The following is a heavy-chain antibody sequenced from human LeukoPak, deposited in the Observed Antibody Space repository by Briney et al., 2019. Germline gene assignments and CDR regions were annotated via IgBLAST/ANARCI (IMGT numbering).Heavy chain of an antibody. Sequence: PGGSLRLSRAASGFTFSSYAMHWVRQAPGKGLEYVSAISSNGGSTYYANSVKGRFTISRDNSKNTLYLQMGSLRAEDMAVYYCARDSGGRELLMGNWFDPWGQGTLVTVSS. D-gene: IGHD3-10*01. CDR1: GFTFSSYA. V-gene: IGHV3-64*01. CDR3: ARDSGGRELLMGNWFDP. J-gene: IGHJ5*02. CDR2: ISSNGGST.